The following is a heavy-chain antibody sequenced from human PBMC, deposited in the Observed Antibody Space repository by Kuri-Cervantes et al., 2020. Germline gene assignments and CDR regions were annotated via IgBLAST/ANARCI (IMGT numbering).Heavy chain of an antibody. Sequence: GESLKSSCAASGFTFSSYAMSWVRQAPGKGLEWVSAISGSGGSTYYADSVKGRFTISRDNSKNTLYLQMNSLRAEDTAVYYCARGRSAAFDIWGQGTLVTVSS. V-gene: IGHV3-23*01. J-gene: IGHJ3*02. D-gene: IGHD3-16*02. CDR2: ISGSGGST. CDR1: GFTFSSYA. CDR3: ARGRSAAFDI.